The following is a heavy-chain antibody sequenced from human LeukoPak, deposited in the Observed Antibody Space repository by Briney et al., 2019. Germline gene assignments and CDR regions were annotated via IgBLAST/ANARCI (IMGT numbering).Heavy chain of an antibody. D-gene: IGHD1-26*01. J-gene: IGHJ5*02. V-gene: IGHV3-7*01. CDR3: VRGGSYTFDP. Sequence: PGGSLRLSCSAFGFTLSHYWMTWVRQAPGKGLEWVASIKEDGSEKSYVDSVKGRFTISRDNAKNSLYLQMNSLGAEETAVYYCVRGGSYTFDPWGQGILVTVSS. CDR2: IKEDGSEK. CDR1: GFTLSHYW.